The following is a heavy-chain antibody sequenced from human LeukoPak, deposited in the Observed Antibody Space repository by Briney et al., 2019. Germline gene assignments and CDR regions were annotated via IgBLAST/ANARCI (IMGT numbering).Heavy chain of an antibody. CDR2: INPNSGGT. Sequence: GASVKVSCKASGYTFTGYYMHWVRQAPGQGLEWMGWINPNSGGTNYAQKFQGRVTMTRDTSISTAYMELSRLRSDDTAVYYCARVGAYDSSEDYMDVWGKGTTVTISS. D-gene: IGHD3-22*01. J-gene: IGHJ6*03. CDR3: ARVGAYDSSEDYMDV. V-gene: IGHV1-2*02. CDR1: GYTFTGYY.